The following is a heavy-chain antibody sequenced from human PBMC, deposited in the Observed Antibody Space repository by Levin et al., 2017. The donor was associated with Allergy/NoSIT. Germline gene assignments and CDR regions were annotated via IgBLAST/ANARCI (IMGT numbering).Heavy chain of an antibody. CDR2: IIPILGIA. Sequence: GASVKVSCKASGGTFSSYAISWVRQAPGQGLEWMGRIIPILGIANYAQKFQGRVTITADKSTSTAYMELSSLRSEDTAVYYCARTQGDFWSGYFDYWGQGTLVTVSS. J-gene: IGHJ4*02. CDR1: GGTFSSYA. V-gene: IGHV1-69*04. CDR3: ARTQGDFWSGYFDY. D-gene: IGHD3-3*01.